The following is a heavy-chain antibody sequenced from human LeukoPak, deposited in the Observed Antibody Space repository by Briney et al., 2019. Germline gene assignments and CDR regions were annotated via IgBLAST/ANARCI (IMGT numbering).Heavy chain of an antibody. CDR2: ITPMFGTP. D-gene: IGHD4-17*01. CDR1: GGTFSSQA. V-gene: IGHV1-69*13. J-gene: IGHJ5*02. CDR3: ARATVTTYNWFDP. Sequence: SVKVSCKASGGTFSSQAISWVRQAPGQGLEWLGGITPMFGTPKYAQKFRGRVTITADESTSTAYMELSSLRSEDTAVYYCARATVTTYNWFDPWGQGTLVTVSS.